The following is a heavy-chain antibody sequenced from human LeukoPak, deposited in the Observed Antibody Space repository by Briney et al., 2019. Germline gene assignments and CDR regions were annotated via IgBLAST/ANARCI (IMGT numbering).Heavy chain of an antibody. CDR2: ISSGGSTI. J-gene: IGHJ4*02. V-gene: IGHV3-11*04. Sequence: GGSLRLSCAVSGFTFSDYYMSWIRQAPGKGLEWVSYISSGGSTISHADSVKGRFTISRDNAKTSLYLQMNSLRAEDTAVYYCARGGYTVRGVLITPHFDSWGQGTLVTVSS. CDR1: GFTFSDYY. CDR3: ARGGYTVRGVLITPHFDS. D-gene: IGHD3-10*01.